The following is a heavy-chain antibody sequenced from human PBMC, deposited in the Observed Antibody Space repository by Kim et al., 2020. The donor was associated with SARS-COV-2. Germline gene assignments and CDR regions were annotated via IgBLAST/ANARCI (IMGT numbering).Heavy chain of an antibody. J-gene: IGHJ5*02. D-gene: IGHD4-17*01. CDR2: IYYSGST. CDR1: GGSISSYY. V-gene: IGHV4-59*13. Sequence: SETLSLTCTVSGGSISSYYWSWIRQPPGKGREWIGYIYYSGSTNYNPSLKSRVTISVDTSKNQFSLKLSSVTAADTAVYYCARDRNGDYSRWFDPWGQGTLDTVPT. CDR3: ARDRNGDYSRWFDP.